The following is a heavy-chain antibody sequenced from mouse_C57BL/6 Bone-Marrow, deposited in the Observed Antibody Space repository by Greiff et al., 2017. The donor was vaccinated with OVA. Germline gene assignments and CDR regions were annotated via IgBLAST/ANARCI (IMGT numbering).Heavy chain of an antibody. J-gene: IGHJ1*03. Sequence: QVQLKQSGAELMKPGASVKLSCKATGYTFTGYWIEWVKQRPGHGLEWIGEILPGSGSTNYNEKFKGKATFTADTSSNTAYMQLSSLTTEDSAIYYCARSYYDYDVFYWYFDVWGTGTTVTVSS. CDR1: GYTFTGYW. V-gene: IGHV1-9*01. CDR3: ARSYYDYDVFYWYFDV. D-gene: IGHD2-4*01. CDR2: ILPGSGST.